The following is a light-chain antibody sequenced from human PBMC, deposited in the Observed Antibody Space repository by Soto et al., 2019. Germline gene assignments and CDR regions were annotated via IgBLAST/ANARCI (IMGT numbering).Light chain of an antibody. V-gene: IGLV1-40*01. CDR2: ANN. CDR1: SSNIGAGYD. Sequence: QSVLTQPPSVSGAPGQRVTISCTGSSSNIGAGYDVHWYQQLPGTAPKLLIYANNNRPSGVPDRFSASKSGTSASLAITGLQAEDEADYYCHSYDSSLSGSLFGGGTKLTVL. J-gene: IGLJ2*01. CDR3: HSYDSSLSGSL.